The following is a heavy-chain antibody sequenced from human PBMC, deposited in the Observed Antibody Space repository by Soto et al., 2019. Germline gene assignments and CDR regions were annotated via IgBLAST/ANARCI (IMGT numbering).Heavy chain of an antibody. Sequence: SDTLSLTCTVFGGSISSYYWSWIRQPPGKGLEWIGYIYYSGSTNYNPSLKSRVTISVDTSKNQFSLKLSSVSAADTAVYYCPREGGGSRSDNWGEGTLVNVSS. CDR2: IYYSGST. CDR3: PREGGGSRSDN. J-gene: IGHJ4*02. D-gene: IGHD3-16*01. V-gene: IGHV4-59*01. CDR1: GGSISSYY.